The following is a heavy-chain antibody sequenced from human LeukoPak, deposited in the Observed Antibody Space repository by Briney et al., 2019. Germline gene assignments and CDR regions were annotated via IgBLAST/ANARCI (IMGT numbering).Heavy chain of an antibody. Sequence: SETLSLTCAVYGGSFSGYYWSWIRQPPGKGLEWIGYIYYSGSTNYNPSLKSRVTISVDTSKNQFSLKLSSVTAADTAVYYCARQVILRNWFDPWGQGTLVTVSS. CDR3: ARQVILRNWFDP. CDR1: GGSFSGYY. D-gene: IGHD2-15*01. V-gene: IGHV4-59*08. J-gene: IGHJ5*02. CDR2: IYYSGST.